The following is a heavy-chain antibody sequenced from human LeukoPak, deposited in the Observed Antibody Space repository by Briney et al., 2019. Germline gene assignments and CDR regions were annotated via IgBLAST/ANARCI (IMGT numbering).Heavy chain of an antibody. CDR2: SIPILGIA. J-gene: IGHJ4*02. D-gene: IGHD4-11*01. V-gene: IGHV1-69*04. CDR1: GGTFSSYT. Sequence: ASVKVSCKASGGTFSSYTISWVRRAPGQGLEWMGRSIPILGIANYAQKFQGRGTITADKSTSKAYLQMSSLGSEETAVYYCARDRLGGNFDYWGQGTLVTVSS. CDR3: ARDRLGGNFDY.